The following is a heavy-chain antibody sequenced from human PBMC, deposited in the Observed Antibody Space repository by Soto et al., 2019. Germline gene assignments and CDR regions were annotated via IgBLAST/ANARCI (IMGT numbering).Heavy chain of an antibody. J-gene: IGHJ4*02. D-gene: IGHD2-21*02. V-gene: IGHV1-46*01. Sequence: QVQLVQSGAEVKKPGASVKVSCKASGDTFTDYYIHWVRQAPGQGLEWMGTVNPSGGHTTYAQHFLGRMTMTRDTSSSKLSMELTSLTSEDPAVYYCARGGHVVVVTAALDYWGQGTLVTVSS. CDR1: GDTFTDYY. CDR3: ARGGHVVVVTAALDY. CDR2: VNPSGGHT.